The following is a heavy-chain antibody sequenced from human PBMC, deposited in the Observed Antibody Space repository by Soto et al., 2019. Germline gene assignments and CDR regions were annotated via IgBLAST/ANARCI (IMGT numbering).Heavy chain of an antibody. Sequence: QVQLLQSGAEVKKPGASVKVSCQASGYTFINNYLHWVRQAPGQGLEWMELINPSFGTTTYAQNFQGRVTMTSDTSTSTVFMQLNTLRSDDTAVYYCARAHGSGSYYGWFDPWGQGTLVTVSS. D-gene: IGHD3-10*01. CDR1: GYTFINNY. CDR3: ARAHGSGSYYGWFDP. CDR2: INPSFGTT. J-gene: IGHJ5*02. V-gene: IGHV1-46*01.